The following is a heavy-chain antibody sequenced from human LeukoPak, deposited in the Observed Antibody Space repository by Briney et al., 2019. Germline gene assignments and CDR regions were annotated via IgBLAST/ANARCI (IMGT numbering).Heavy chain of an antibody. CDR2: ISGSGGST. J-gene: IGHJ4*02. Sequence: VQPGGSLRLSCAASGFTFSSYAMSWVRQAPGKGLEWVSAISGSGGSTYYADSVKGRFTISRDNSKNTLYLQMNSLRAEDTAVYYCAKGAYDYVWGSYRYTPFPYFDYWGQGTLVTVSS. CDR3: AKGAYDYVWGSYRYTPFPYFDY. D-gene: IGHD3-16*02. V-gene: IGHV3-23*01. CDR1: GFTFSSYA.